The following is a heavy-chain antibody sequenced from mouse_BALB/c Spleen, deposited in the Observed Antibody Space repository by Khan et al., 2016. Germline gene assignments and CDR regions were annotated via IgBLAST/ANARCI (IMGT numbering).Heavy chain of an antibody. CDR1: GFDFSRYW. J-gene: IGHJ2*01. CDR3: ARLQYYGSTGY. CDR2: INPDSSTI. Sequence: EVKLLESGGGLVQPGGSLKLSCAASGFDFSRYWMNWVRQAPGKGLEWIGEINPDSSTINYAPSLKDKFIISRDNAKNTLYLQMSKVRSEDTALXYCARLQYYGSTGYWGQGTTLTVSS. D-gene: IGHD1-1*01. V-gene: IGHV4-1*02.